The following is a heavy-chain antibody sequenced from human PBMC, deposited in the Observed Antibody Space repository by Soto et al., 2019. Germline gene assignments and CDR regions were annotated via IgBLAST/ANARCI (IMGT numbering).Heavy chain of an antibody. J-gene: IGHJ6*02. V-gene: IGHV4-4*07. CDR3: ARDATILTRAMDV. CDR1: GGSISNYY. CDR2: ISSSGST. D-gene: IGHD3-3*01. Sequence: SETLSLTCTVSGGSISNYYWGWIRQTAGKGLEWIGRISSSGSTNYNPSLKGRVTMSIDTSEKQFSLNLRSVTAADTAVYYCARDATILTRAMDVWGQGTTVTVSS.